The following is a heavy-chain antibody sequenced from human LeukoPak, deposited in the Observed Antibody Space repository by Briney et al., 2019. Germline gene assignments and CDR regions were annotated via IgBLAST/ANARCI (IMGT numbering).Heavy chain of an antibody. J-gene: IGHJ4*02. CDR2: IYRSGST. CDR3: ARRMGDIVVVPAAPNFFDY. Sequence: PSETLSLTCAVSGYSISSGYYWGWIRQPPGKGLEWIGSIYRSGSTYYNPSLKSRVTISVDTSKNQFSLKLSSVTAADTAVYYCARRMGDIVVVPAAPNFFDYWGQGTLVTVSS. CDR1: GYSISSGYY. V-gene: IGHV4-38-2*01. D-gene: IGHD2-2*01.